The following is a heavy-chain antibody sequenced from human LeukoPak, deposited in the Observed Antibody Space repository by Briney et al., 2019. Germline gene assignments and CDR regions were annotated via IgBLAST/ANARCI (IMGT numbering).Heavy chain of an antibody. CDR2: IKSDGSST. D-gene: IGHD3-10*01. CDR3: VRDGGRLNFGNGAPFDY. J-gene: IGHJ4*02. CDR1: GFTFSTSW. Sequence: GGSLRLSCAASGFTFSTSWMYWVRQAPGKGLVWVSRIKSDGSSTSYADSVKGRFTISRDNAKNTLYLQMNSLRAEDTAMYYCVRDGGRLNFGNGAPFDYWGQGTLVTVSS. V-gene: IGHV3-74*01.